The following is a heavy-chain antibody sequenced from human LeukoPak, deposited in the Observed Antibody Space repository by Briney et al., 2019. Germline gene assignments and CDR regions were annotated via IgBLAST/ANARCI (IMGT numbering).Heavy chain of an antibody. CDR3: VRDRELTY. J-gene: IGHJ4*02. D-gene: IGHD5-24*01. CDR2: IYNSGST. CDR1: DGSISICY. V-gene: IGHV4-59*01. Sequence: SETLSLTCTVSDGSISICYWSWIRQPPGKGLEWIGYIYNSGSTIYNPSLKSRVTISADTSKNQFSLKLSSVTAADTAVYYCVRDRELTYWGQGTLVTVSS.